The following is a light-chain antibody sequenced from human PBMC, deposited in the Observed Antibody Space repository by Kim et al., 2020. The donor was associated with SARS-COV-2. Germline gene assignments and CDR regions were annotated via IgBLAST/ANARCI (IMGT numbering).Light chain of an antibody. CDR1: QTVSTN. J-gene: IGKJ4*01. V-gene: IGKV3-15*01. CDR3: QQYTNWLT. Sequence: SVSPGERATPSCRASQTVSTNLAWYQQRPGQAPRLLIYGASTRATGIPARFSGSGSGTDFTLTISSLQSEDFAVYYCQQYTNWLTFGGGTKVDIK. CDR2: GAS.